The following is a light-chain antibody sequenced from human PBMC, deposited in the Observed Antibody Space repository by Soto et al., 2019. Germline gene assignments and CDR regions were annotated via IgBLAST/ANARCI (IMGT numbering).Light chain of an antibody. CDR2: DTS. CDR1: QSVSIK. J-gene: IGKJ5*01. V-gene: IGKV3-15*01. Sequence: IVLTYSPDTLSVSPGQXXTLSSTASQSVSIKLAWYQQKPGQAPRLLIYDTSTRATGIPARLSGSGSGTEFTLTISSLQSEDFAVYYCQQYYNGPPIPFGQGTRLEV. CDR3: QQYYNGPPIP.